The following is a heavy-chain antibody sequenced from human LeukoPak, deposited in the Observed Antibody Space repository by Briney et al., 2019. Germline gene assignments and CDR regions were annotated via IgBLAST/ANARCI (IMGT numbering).Heavy chain of an antibody. CDR1: GGSLSSYY. D-gene: IGHD3-10*01. CDR3: ARGLMVRGVIGYYYYMDV. Sequence: SETLSLTCTVSGGSLSSYYWSWIRQPPGKGLEWIGYIYYSGSTNYNPSLKSRVTISVDTSKNQFSLKLSSVTAADTAVYYCARGLMVRGVIGYYYYMDVWGKGTTVTVSS. J-gene: IGHJ6*03. CDR2: IYYSGST. V-gene: IGHV4-59*01.